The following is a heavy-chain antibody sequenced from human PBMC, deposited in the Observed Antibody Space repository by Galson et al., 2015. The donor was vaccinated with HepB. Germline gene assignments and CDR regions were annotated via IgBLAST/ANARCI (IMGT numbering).Heavy chain of an antibody. CDR2: IYGGGST. CDR1: GFTVSSSY. D-gene: IGHD1-14*01. J-gene: IGHJ4*02. V-gene: IGHV3-66*01. Sequence: SLRLSCAASGFTVSSSYMSWVRHTPGKGLECVSVIYGGGSTFYVDSVKGRFTISRDNAKNLLYLHMNNLRAEDTAVYYCARGPFPQAWQTGYFDNWGQGTPVTVSA. CDR3: ARGPFPQAWQTGYFDN.